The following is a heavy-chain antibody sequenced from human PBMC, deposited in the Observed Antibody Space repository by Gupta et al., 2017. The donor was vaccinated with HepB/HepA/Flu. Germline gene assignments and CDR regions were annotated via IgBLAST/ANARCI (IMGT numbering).Heavy chain of an antibody. CDR2: ISGSTGDT. CDR3: EAISDHSNSDFDF. Sequence: HLVQSGPEVKKPGASVKVSCKASGYIFGTYDFNWVRQAPGRGLEWMGWISGSTGDTKSALKFQGRLTMTTDTYTDIVYMELKSLTSDDTAVYFCEAISDHSNSDFDFWGQGTLVTASS. J-gene: IGHJ4*02. CDR1: GYIFGTYD. D-gene: IGHD4-4*01. V-gene: IGHV1-18*01.